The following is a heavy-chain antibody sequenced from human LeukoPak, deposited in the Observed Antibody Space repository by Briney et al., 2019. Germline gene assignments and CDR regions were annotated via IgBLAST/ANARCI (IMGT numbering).Heavy chain of an antibody. CDR3: AKAVRGSYFDY. Sequence: GGSLRLSCAASGFTSSSYAMSWVRQAPGKGLEWVSAISGSGGSTYYADSVKGRVTISRDNSKNTLYLQMNSLRAEDTAVYYCAKAVRGSYFDYWGQGTLVTVSS. D-gene: IGHD1-26*01. V-gene: IGHV3-23*01. CDR1: GFTSSSYA. J-gene: IGHJ4*02. CDR2: ISGSGGST.